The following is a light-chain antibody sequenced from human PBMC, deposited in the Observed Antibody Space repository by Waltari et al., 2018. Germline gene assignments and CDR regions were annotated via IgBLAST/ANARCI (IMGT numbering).Light chain of an antibody. CDR2: WAS. CDR1: QSVLYSSNNKNY. Sequence: DIVMTQSPDSLAVSLGERATINCKSSQSVLYSSNNKNYLACYQQKPGQPPKLLIYWASTRESGVPDRCSGSGSGTDFTLTISSLQAEDVAVYYCQQYYSTPWTFGQGTKVEIK. CDR3: QQYYSTPWT. J-gene: IGKJ1*01. V-gene: IGKV4-1*01.